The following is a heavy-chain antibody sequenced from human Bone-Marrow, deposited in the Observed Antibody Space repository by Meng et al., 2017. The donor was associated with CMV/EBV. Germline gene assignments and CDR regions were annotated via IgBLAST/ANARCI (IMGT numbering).Heavy chain of an antibody. J-gene: IGHJ4*02. CDR3: SRVQVPECIAVFGVHLSDEYFDS. V-gene: IGHV1-18*01. CDR2: VSDNNGNT. Sequence: ASVKVSCKASGYMFNNFGITWVRQAPGQVLEWMGWVSDNNGNTNYAQRFQGKVTMTTDTSTSSAYMWLTCLRSADTAIYYCSRVQVPECIAVFGVHLSDEYFDSWGQGTLVTVSS. D-gene: IGHD3-3*01. CDR1: GYMFNNFG.